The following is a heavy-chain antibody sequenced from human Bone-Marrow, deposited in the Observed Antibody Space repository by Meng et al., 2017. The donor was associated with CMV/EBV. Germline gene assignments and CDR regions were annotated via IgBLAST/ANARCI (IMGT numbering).Heavy chain of an antibody. Sequence: SVKVSCKASGGTFSSYAISWVRQAPGQGLEWMGGIIPIFGTANYAQKFQGRVTITTDESTSTAYMELSSLRSEDTAVYYCARFKALVGATNAFDIWGQGTMVTGSS. CDR1: GGTFSSYA. D-gene: IGHD1-26*01. V-gene: IGHV1-69*05. J-gene: IGHJ3*02. CDR2: IIPIFGTA. CDR3: ARFKALVGATNAFDI.